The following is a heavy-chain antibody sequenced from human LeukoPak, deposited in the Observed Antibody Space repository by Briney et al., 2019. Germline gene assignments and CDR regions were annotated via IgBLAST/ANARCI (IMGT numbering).Heavy chain of an antibody. CDR3: AKGQERESRLDS. CDR2: ISNSGGST. Sequence: PGGSLRLSCAASGFTFNTYTMYWVRQAPGKGLEWVSGISNSGGSTYYADSVKGRFTISRDNSKNTLYLQMNSLRAEDTALYYCAKGQERESRLDSWGQGTLVTVSS. V-gene: IGHV3-23*01. D-gene: IGHD1-1*01. J-gene: IGHJ4*02. CDR1: GFTFNTYT.